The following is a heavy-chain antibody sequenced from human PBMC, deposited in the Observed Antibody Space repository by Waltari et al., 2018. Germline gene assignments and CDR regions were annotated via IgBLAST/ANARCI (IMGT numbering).Heavy chain of an antibody. CDR3: ARDHITMVRGVILNYYMDV. V-gene: IGHV4-59*01. J-gene: IGHJ6*03. CDR1: GGSISSYY. CDR2: IYYSGST. D-gene: IGHD3-10*01. Sequence: QLQLQESGPGLVKPSETLSLTCTVSGGSISSYYWSWIRQPPGKGLEWIGYIYYSGSTNYNPSLKSRVTISVDTSKNQFSLKLSSVTAADTAVYYCARDHITMVRGVILNYYMDVWGKGTTVTVSS.